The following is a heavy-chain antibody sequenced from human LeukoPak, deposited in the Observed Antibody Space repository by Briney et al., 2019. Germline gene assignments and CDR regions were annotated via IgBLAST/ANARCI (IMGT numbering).Heavy chain of an antibody. Sequence: PSETLSLTCTVSGGSISSSSYYWGWIRQPPGKGLEWSGSIYYSGSTYYNPSLKSRVTISVDTSKNQFSLKLSSVTAADTAVYYCARPGLWFGESVFGYWGQGTLVTVSS. CDR2: IYYSGST. D-gene: IGHD3-10*01. CDR1: GGSISSSSYY. V-gene: IGHV4-39*01. J-gene: IGHJ4*02. CDR3: ARPGLWFGESVFGY.